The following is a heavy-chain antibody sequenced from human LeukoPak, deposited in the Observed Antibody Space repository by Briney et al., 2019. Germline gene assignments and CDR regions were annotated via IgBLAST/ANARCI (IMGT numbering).Heavy chain of an antibody. D-gene: IGHD2-15*01. Sequence: SETLSLTCTVSGGSISSYYWSWIRQPAGKGLEWIGRIYTSGSTNYNPSLKSRVTMSVDTSKNQFSLKLSSVTAADTAVYYCARDLRGSGGYYSYYMDVWAKGTTVTISS. CDR2: IYTSGST. V-gene: IGHV4-4*07. CDR1: GGSISSYY. J-gene: IGHJ6*03. CDR3: ARDLRGSGGYYSYYMDV.